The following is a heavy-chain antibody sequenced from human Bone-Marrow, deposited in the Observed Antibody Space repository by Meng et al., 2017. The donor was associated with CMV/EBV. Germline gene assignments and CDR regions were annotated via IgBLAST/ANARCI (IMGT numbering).Heavy chain of an antibody. CDR2: ISSSSYI. CDR3: ARDKGAAASLYYYYYGMDV. D-gene: IGHD2-2*01. V-gene: IGHV3-21*01. Sequence: GGSLRLSCAASGFTFSSYSMNWVRQAPGKGLEWVSSISSSSYIYYADSVKGRFTISRDNAKNSLYLQMNSLRAEDTAVYYCARDKGAAASLYYYYYGMDVWGQGTTVTVSS. CDR1: GFTFSSYS. J-gene: IGHJ6*01.